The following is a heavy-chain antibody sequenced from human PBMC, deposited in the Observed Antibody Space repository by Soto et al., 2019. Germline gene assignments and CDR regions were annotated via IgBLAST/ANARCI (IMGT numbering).Heavy chain of an antibody. J-gene: IGHJ6*03. CDR2: IKSKTDGGTT. CDR3: TTVRFSEYYYGSGSYYRGPYYMDV. CDR1: GFTFSNAW. D-gene: IGHD3-10*01. V-gene: IGHV3-15*01. Sequence: GGSLRLSCAASGFTFSNAWMSWVRQAPGKGLEWVGRIKSKTDGGTTDYAAPVKGRFTISRDDSKNTLYLQMNSLKTEDTAVYYCTTVRFSEYYYGSGSYYRGPYYMDVWGKGTTVTVSS.